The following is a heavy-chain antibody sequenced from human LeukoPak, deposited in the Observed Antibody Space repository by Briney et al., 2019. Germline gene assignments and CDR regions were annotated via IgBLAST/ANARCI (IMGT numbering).Heavy chain of an antibody. CDR3: TRRAARWQFDL. V-gene: IGHV3-9*01. J-gene: IGHJ2*01. CDR2: INWKTGNG. D-gene: IGHD5-24*01. Sequence: GGSLRLSCAVSGFNFDGYAMHWVRQAPGRGLEWVSGINWKTGNGIYADSVKGRFTISRDNAKNSLYLQMSSLRAEDTALYYCTRRAARWQFDLWGRGTLLTVSS. CDR1: GFNFDGYA.